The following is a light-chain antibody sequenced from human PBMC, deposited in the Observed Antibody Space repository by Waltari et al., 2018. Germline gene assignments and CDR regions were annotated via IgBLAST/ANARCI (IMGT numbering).Light chain of an antibody. V-gene: IGLV2-23*02. CDR2: EVS. CDR3: CSYGGASARL. Sequence: QSALTQPASVSGSPGQSITISCTGSSNDVGSYHLVSWYKQHPGEAPTLILYEVSKRPSGVSDRCSGSKSGNTASLTISVLRAEDEADYYCCSYGGASARLFGGGTKLTVL. J-gene: IGLJ2*01. CDR1: SNDVGSYHL.